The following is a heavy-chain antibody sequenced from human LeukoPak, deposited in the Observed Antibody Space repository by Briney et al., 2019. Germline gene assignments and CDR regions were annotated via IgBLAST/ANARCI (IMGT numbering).Heavy chain of an antibody. CDR1: GGCISSYY. Sequence: SETLSLTCTVSGGCISSYYWSWLRQPPAKGLEWIGYIYYSGSTNYNPSLKSRVTISVDTSKNQFSLKLSSVTAADTAVYYCARAPDYYMDVWGKGTTVTVSS. V-gene: IGHV4-59*01. CDR3: ARAPDYYMDV. CDR2: IYYSGST. J-gene: IGHJ6*03.